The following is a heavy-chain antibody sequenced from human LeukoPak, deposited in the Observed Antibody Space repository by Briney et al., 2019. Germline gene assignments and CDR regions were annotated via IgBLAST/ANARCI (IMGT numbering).Heavy chain of an antibody. CDR2: IYTSGST. Sequence: SETLSLTCTVSGGSISSYYWSWIRQPAGKGLEWIGRIYTSGSTNYNPFLKSRVTMSVDTSKNQFSLKLSSVTAADTAVYYCARSPRGYSGYVAFDYWGQGTLVTVSS. J-gene: IGHJ4*02. CDR3: ARSPRGYSGYVAFDY. V-gene: IGHV4-4*07. D-gene: IGHD5-12*01. CDR1: GGSISSYY.